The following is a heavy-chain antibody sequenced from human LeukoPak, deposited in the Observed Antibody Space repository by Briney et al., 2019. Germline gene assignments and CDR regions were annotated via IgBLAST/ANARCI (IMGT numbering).Heavy chain of an antibody. CDR2: IWCDGSNK. Sequence: PGRSLRLSCAASGFTFSSYGMHWVRQAPGKGLEWVAVIWCDGSNKYYADSVKGRFTISRDNSKNTLYLQMNSLRAEDTAVYYCARDRVEYYYYYMDVWGKGTTVTVSS. CDR1: GFTFSSYG. V-gene: IGHV3-33*01. J-gene: IGHJ6*03. D-gene: IGHD1-1*01. CDR3: ARDRVEYYYYYMDV.